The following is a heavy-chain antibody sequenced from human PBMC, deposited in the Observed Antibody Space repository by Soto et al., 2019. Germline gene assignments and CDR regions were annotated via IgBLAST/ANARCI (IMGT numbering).Heavy chain of an antibody. D-gene: IGHD6-6*01. CDR2: ISSSSSYI. CDR3: ARSEYSSSSGDY. Sequence: PGGSLRLSCAASGFPFSSYSMNLVRQAPGKGLEWVSSISSSSSYIYYADSVKGRFTIARDNAKNSLYLQMNRLRAEDTAVYYCARSEYSSSSGDYWGQGTLVTVSS. CDR1: GFPFSSYS. J-gene: IGHJ4*02. V-gene: IGHV3-21*01.